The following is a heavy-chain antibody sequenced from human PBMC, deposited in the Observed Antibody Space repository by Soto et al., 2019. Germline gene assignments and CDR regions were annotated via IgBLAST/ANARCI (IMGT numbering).Heavy chain of an antibody. V-gene: IGHV4-31*03. CDR3: ARAPLISIFFAYGMDV. CDR1: GGSISSSSYY. Sequence: PSETLSLTCTVSGGSISSSSYYWGWIRQHPGEGLERIGYIYYSGKTYHNPSLKSRATISVDTSKNQFSLKLSSVTAADTAVYYCARAPLISIFFAYGMDVWGQGTTVTVSS. D-gene: IGHD3-3*02. J-gene: IGHJ6*02. CDR2: IYYSGKT.